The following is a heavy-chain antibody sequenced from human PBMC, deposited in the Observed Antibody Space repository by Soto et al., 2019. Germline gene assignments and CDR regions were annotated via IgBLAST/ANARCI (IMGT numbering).Heavy chain of an antibody. CDR3: ARGRYCLTGRCFPNWFDS. D-gene: IGHD2-15*01. V-gene: IGHV4-30-4*01. Sequence: SETLSLTCSVSGDSISTVDYFWAWIRQPPGQALEYIGYIYKSTTTYYNPSFESRVAISLDTSKSRFSLTVTSVTAADTAVYFCARGRYCLTGRCFPNWFDSWGQGALVTVSS. CDR2: IYKSTTT. CDR1: GDSISTVDYF. J-gene: IGHJ5*01.